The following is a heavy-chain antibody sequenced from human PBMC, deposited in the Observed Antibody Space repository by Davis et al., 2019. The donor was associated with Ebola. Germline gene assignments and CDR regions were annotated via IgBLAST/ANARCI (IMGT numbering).Heavy chain of an antibody. J-gene: IGHJ5*02. CDR3: ALTRAVAGTAVWFDP. D-gene: IGHD6-19*01. CDR1: GGSISSYY. CDR2: IYYSGST. V-gene: IGHV4-59*08. Sequence: PSETLSLTCTVSGGSISSYYWSWIRQPPGKGLEWIGYIYYSGSTNYNPSLKSRVTISVDTSKNQFSLKLSSVTAADTAVYYCALTRAVAGTAVWFDPWGQGTLVTVSS.